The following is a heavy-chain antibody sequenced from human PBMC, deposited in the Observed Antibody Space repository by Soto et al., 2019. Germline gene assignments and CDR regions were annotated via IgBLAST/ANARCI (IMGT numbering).Heavy chain of an antibody. Sequence: PSETLSLTCAVSVGSFSGYYWRWIRQPTRKEQAKIGEINHSGSTNYNQSIKSRVTISVDTSKNQFVLKLSSVTAAYTAVYYCARAPLTIFGVWWFDPWGQGTLVTVSS. D-gene: IGHD3-3*01. J-gene: IGHJ5*02. CDR1: VGSFSGYY. CDR2: INHSGST. CDR3: ARAPLTIFGVWWFDP. V-gene: IGHV4-34*01.